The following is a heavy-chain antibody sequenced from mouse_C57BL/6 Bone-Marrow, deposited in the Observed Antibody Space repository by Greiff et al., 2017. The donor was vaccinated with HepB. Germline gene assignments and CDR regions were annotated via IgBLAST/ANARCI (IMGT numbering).Heavy chain of an antibody. CDR3: ARPGYFDV. J-gene: IGHJ1*03. Sequence: DVQLQESGPGLVKPSQSLSLTCSVTGYSITSGYYWNWIRQFPGNKLEWMGYISYDGSNNYNPSLKNRISNTRDTSKNQFFLKLNSVTTEDTATYYCARPGYFDVWGTGTTVTVSS. CDR1: GYSITSGYY. V-gene: IGHV3-6*01. CDR2: ISYDGSN.